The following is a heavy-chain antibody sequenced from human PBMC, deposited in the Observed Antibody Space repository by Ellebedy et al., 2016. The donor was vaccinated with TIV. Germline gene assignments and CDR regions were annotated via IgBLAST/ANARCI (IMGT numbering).Heavy chain of an antibody. J-gene: IGHJ4*02. CDR3: ARDYYDSSGYYHYFDY. V-gene: IGHV1-18*01. D-gene: IGHD3-22*01. CDR2: ISAYNGNT. Sequence: AASVKVSCKASGYTFTSYGISWVRQAPGQGLEWMGWISAYNGNTNYAQKLQGRVTMTTDTSTSTAYMELRSLRSDDTAVYYCARDYYDSSGYYHYFDYWGQGTLVTVSS. CDR1: GYTFTSYG.